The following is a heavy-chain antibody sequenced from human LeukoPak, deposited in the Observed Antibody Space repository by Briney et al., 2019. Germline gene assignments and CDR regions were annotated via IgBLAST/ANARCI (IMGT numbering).Heavy chain of an antibody. D-gene: IGHD3-22*01. J-gene: IGHJ4*02. CDR3: AKVSTMIVVVGGYFDY. CDR2: ISGSGGST. V-gene: IGHV3-23*01. Sequence: PGGSLRLSCAASGFTFSSYAMSWVHQAPGKGLEWVSAISGSGGSTYYADSVKGRFTISRDNSKNTLYLQMNSLRAEDTAVYYCAKVSTMIVVVGGYFDYWGQGTLVTVSS. CDR1: GFTFSSYA.